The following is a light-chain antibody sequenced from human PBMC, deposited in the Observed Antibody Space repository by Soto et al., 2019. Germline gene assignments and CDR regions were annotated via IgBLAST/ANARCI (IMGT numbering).Light chain of an antibody. J-gene: IGLJ2*01. CDR3: CSYAGRSTVI. V-gene: IGLV2-23*01. CDR2: EGN. Sequence: QSALTQPASVSGSPGQSITISCTGTSGDIGTYNLVSWYQQHPGRAPKLIIFEGNKRPSGVSNRFSASKSGNTASLAVSGLQAEDEADYHCCSYAGRSTVICGGGTKVTV. CDR1: SGDIGTYNL.